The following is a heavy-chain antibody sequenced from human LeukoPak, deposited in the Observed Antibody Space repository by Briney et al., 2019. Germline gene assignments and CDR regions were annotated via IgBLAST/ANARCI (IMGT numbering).Heavy chain of an antibody. V-gene: IGHV4-59*01. D-gene: IGHD6-13*01. CDR2: IYYSGST. CDR1: GGSISSYY. Sequence: SETLSLTCTVSGGSISSYYWSWIRRPPGKGLEWIGYIYYSGSTNYNPTLKSRVTISVDTSENQFSLKLSSVTAADTAVYYCARLYSSNRVDPWGQGTLVTVSS. CDR3: ARLYSSNRVDP. J-gene: IGHJ5*02.